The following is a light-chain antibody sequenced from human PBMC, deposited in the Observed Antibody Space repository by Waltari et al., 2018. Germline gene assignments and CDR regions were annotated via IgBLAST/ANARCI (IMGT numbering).Light chain of an antibody. CDR3: LVWHSTTDHHGV. V-gene: IGLV3-21*04. Sequence: SYVVTQSPSVSVAPGETARITCGGDNLGRKSVHWYQQRPGQAPVLVISYDSDRPSGIPERFSGSNSGNTATLTISWVEADDEADYYCLVWHSTTDHHGVFGGGTKLTVL. J-gene: IGLJ2*01. CDR1: NLGRKS. CDR2: YDS.